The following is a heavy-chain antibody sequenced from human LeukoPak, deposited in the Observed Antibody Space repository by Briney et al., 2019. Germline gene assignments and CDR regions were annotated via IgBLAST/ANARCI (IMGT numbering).Heavy chain of an antibody. CDR3: ARTDRYSSGFDY. CDR2: ISSSGSTI. V-gene: IGHV3-11*01. J-gene: IGHJ4*02. D-gene: IGHD6-19*01. Sequence: GGSLRLSCAASGFTFSDYCMSWIRQAPGKGLEWVSYISSSGSTIYYADSVKGRFTISRNNAKNSLYLQMNSLRAEDTAVYYCARTDRYSSGFDYWGQGTLVTVSS. CDR1: GFTFSDYC.